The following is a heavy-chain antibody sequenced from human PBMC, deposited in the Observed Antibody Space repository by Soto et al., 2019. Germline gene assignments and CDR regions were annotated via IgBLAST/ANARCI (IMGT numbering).Heavy chain of an antibody. J-gene: IGHJ4*02. CDR2: FDPEDGET. CDR1: GYTLTELS. CDR3: ATPGITGIQFDY. V-gene: IGHV1-24*01. D-gene: IGHD1-20*01. Sequence: ASVKGSGKVSGYTLTELSMHWVRQAPGKGLEWMGGFDPEDGETIYAQKFQGRVTMTEDTSTDTAYMELSSLRSEDTAVYYCATPGITGIQFDYWGQGTLVTVSS.